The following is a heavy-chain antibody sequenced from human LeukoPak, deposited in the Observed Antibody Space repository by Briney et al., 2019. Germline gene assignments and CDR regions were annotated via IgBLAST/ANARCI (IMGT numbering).Heavy chain of an antibody. J-gene: IGHJ4*02. Sequence: GGSLRLSCAASGFTFSDYYMRWIRQAPGKGLEWVSYISSSSSYTNYADSVKGRFTISRDNAKNSLYLQMNSLRAEDTAVYYCARTRGYSYGYGYWGQGTLVTVSS. V-gene: IGHV3-11*06. CDR1: GFTFSDYY. CDR3: ARTRGYSYGYGY. CDR2: ISSSSSYT. D-gene: IGHD5-18*01.